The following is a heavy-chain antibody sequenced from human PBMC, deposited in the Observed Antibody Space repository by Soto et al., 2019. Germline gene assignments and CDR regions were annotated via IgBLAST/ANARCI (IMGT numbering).Heavy chain of an antibody. CDR1: GFTFSSFD. CDR3: AREGTGGGFDI. D-gene: IGHD2-15*01. CDR2: IASTGDP. Sequence: PGGSLRLSXVASGFTFSSFDMHWVRQISGKGLEWVSSIASTGDPYYPVSVEGRFTISRENAKNSLYLLINSLRIGDTAVYYCAREGTGGGFDIWGQGTVVTVSS. J-gene: IGHJ3*02. V-gene: IGHV3-13*04.